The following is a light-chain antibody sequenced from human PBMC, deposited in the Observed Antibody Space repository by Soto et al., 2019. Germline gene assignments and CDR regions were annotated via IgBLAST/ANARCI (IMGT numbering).Light chain of an antibody. Sequence: QSALTQPPSASGSPGQSLTISCTGTSSDVGGYNYVFWYQQHPGKAPKLMIYEVNKRPSGVPDRFSGSKSGNTASLTVSGLQAEDEADYYCSSYTTTSTLVFGGGTKVTVL. CDR3: SSYTTTSTLV. CDR2: EVN. CDR1: SSDVGGYNY. J-gene: IGLJ3*02. V-gene: IGLV2-8*01.